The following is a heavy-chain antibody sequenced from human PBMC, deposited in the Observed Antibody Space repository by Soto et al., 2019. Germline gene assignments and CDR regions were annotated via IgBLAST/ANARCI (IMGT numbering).Heavy chain of an antibody. CDR3: ARGFGNRNDVSMAFDI. CDR1: GGSISSSNW. CDR2: INHSGST. Sequence: SETLSLTCAVSGGSISSSNWWSWVRQPPGKGLEWIGEINHSGSTNYNPSLKSRVTISVDTSKNQFSLKLSSVTAADTAVYYCARGFGNRNDVSMAFDIWGQGTMVTVSS. J-gene: IGHJ3*02. D-gene: IGHD1-1*01. V-gene: IGHV4-4*02.